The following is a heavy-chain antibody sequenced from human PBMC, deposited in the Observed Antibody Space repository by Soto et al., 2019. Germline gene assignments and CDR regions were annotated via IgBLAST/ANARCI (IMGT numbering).Heavy chain of an antibody. D-gene: IGHD6-13*01. CDR3: ARSSGGSSWYAPDY. J-gene: IGHJ4*02. CDR2: LANDGSYQ. V-gene: IGHV3-30*03. CDR1: GFTFSGYG. Sequence: QVQLVESGGGVVQPGRSLRLSCAASGFTFSGYGMHWVRQAPGEGLQWVAVLANDGSYQYYADYLKGRFTISRDNSKNTLYLQMDSLRPEDTAVYYCARSSGGSSWYAPDYWGQGTLVTVSP.